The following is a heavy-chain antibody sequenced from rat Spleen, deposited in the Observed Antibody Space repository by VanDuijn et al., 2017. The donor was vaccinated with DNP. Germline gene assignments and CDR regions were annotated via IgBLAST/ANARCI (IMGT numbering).Heavy chain of an antibody. D-gene: IGHD1-10*01. V-gene: IGHV2S12*01. CDR2: ISNGGIT. CDR3: ARGNNRDH. Sequence: QVQLKESGPGLVQPSQTLSLTCTVSGFSFTSYGVSWVRQPPGKGLEWIAAISNGGITYYNSALKSRLSISRDTSKGQVFLKMNSVQTEDSAMYFCARGNNRDHWGQGVMVTVSS. J-gene: IGHJ2*01. CDR1: GFSFTSYG.